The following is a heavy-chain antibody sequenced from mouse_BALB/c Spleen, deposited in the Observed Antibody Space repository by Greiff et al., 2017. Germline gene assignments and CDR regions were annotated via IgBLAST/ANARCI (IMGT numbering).Heavy chain of an antibody. J-gene: IGHJ1*01. D-gene: IGHD1-1*01. V-gene: IGHV1S56*01. CDR3: ESDYYGSRGYFDV. CDR2: IYPGDGST. Sequence: QVQLQQSGPELVKPGASVKMSCKASGYTFTSYYIHWVKQRPGQGLEWIGWIYPGDGSTKYNEKFKGKTTLTADKSSSTAYMLLSILTSEDSAIYFCESDYYGSRGYFDVWGAGTTVTVSA. CDR1: GYTFTSYY.